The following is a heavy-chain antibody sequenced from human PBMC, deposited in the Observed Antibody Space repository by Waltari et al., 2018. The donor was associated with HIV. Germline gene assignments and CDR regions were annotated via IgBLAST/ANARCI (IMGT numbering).Heavy chain of an antibody. D-gene: IGHD3-22*01. Sequence: EMQLVESGGGLAQPGGSLRLSWAASGLTFSSYSMNWVSQAPEKGLEWVAYFSSSRNIIYYADSVKGRFTISRDNAKNSLYLQMDSLGAEDTAVYYCAREGGYDSSGYLRGFDLWGRGTLVTV. CDR1: GLTFSSYS. J-gene: IGHJ2*01. V-gene: IGHV3-48*04. CDR2: FSSSRNII. CDR3: AREGGYDSSGYLRGFDL.